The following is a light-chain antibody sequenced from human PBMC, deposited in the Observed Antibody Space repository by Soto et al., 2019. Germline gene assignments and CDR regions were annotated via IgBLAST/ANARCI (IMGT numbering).Light chain of an antibody. CDR1: QSLLHSNGYNY. Sequence: IVMTQSPLSLPVTPGEPASISCRSSQSLLHSNGYNYLDWYLQKPGQSPQLLIYLGFRRASGVPDRFSGSASGTDFTLKISRVEAEDVGVYYCMQTRQTPSTFGGGTKVQI. V-gene: IGKV2-28*01. CDR3: MQTRQTPST. J-gene: IGKJ4*01. CDR2: LGF.